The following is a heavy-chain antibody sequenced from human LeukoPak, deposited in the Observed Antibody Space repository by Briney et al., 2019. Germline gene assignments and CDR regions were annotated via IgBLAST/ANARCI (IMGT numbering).Heavy chain of an antibody. J-gene: IGHJ4*02. Sequence: SETLSLTCAVYGGSFSGYYWSWIRQPPGKGLEWIGEIDHSGSTNYNPSLKSRVTISVDTSKNQFSLKLSSVTAADTAVYYCARGPFDYWGQGTLVTVSS. V-gene: IGHV4-34*01. CDR2: IDHSGST. CDR3: ARGPFDY. CDR1: GGSFSGYY.